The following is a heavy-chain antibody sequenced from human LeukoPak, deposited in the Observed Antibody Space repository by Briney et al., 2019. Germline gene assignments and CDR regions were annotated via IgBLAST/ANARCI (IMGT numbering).Heavy chain of an antibody. V-gene: IGHV3-7*01. CDR1: GLAFSNFW. J-gene: IGHJ4*02. Sequence: GGSLRLSCATSGLAFSNFWMYWVRQAPGKGLEWVASVKPDGSEDFYADSVKGRFNISRDNAKNSLFLQMTNLKAEDTAVYYCAVDRRFKIFDYWGQGTLVTVSS. CDR2: VKPDGSED. CDR3: AVDRRFKIFDY. D-gene: IGHD5-24*01.